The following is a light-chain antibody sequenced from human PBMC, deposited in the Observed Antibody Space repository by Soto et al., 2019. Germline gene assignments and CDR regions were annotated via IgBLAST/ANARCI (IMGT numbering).Light chain of an antibody. V-gene: IGKV1-5*03. J-gene: IGKJ5*01. Sequence: DIQMTQTPSTLSASVGDSVTITCRASQSISSWLAWYQQKPGKAPKLLIYTASNLESGVPSRFRGSGSGTDFTLSINSLQPEDFATYYCQQAYSFPITFGQGTRLEI. CDR3: QQAYSFPIT. CDR2: TAS. CDR1: QSISSW.